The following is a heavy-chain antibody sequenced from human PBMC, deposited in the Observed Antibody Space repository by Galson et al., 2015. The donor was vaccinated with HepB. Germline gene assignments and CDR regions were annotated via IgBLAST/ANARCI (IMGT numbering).Heavy chain of an antibody. D-gene: IGHD3-16*02. CDR2: ISAYNGNT. CDR1: GYTFTSYG. CDR3: ARIRAAYDYVWGSYRSPERDWFDP. Sequence: SVKVSCKASGYTFTSYGISWVRQAPGQGLEWMGWISAYNGNTNYAQKLQGGVTMTTDTSTSTAYMELRSLRSDDTAVYYCARIRAAYDYVWGSYRSPERDWFDPWGQGTLVTVSS. V-gene: IGHV1-18*01. J-gene: IGHJ5*02.